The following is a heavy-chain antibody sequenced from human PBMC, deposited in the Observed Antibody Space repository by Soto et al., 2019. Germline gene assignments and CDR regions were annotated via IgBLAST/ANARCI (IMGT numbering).Heavy chain of an antibody. V-gene: IGHV4-39*01. D-gene: IGHD2-15*01. CDR1: GGSISSSSYY. CDR2: IYYSGST. CDR3: ARGGGQRYCSGGSCLRWFDP. J-gene: IGHJ5*02. Sequence: SETLSLTCTVSGGSISSSSYYWGWIRQPPGKGLEWIGSIYYSGSTYYNPSLKSRVTISVDTSKNQFSLKLSSVTAADTAVYYCARGGGQRYCSGGSCLRWFDPWGQGTLVTAPQ.